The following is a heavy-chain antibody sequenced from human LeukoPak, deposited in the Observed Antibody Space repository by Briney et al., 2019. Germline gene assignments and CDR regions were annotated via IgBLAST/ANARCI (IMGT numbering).Heavy chain of an antibody. CDR1: GFTFSSYG. V-gene: IGHV3-30*02. J-gene: IGHJ4*02. Sequence: PGGSLRLSFAASGFTFSSYGMHWVRQAPGKGLEWVAFIRYDGSNKYYADSVKGRFTISRDNSKNTLYLQMNSLRAEDTAVYYCARVVTRYYYDSSGYCDYWGQGTLVTVSS. D-gene: IGHD3-22*01. CDR3: ARVVTRYYYDSSGYCDY. CDR2: IRYDGSNK.